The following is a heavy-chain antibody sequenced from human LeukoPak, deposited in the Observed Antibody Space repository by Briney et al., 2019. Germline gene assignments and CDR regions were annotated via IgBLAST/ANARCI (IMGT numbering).Heavy chain of an antibody. CDR3: XXGAEFXVXLPAVNMDV. V-gene: IGHV3-21*01. Sequence: NPGGSLRLSCVDSGFTFSRFSMNWVRQAPGKGLEWVSSISGGSNYIHYADSVKGRFTISRDNAKHSLYLQMHSLGAEDTAVYYXXXGAEFXVXLPAVNMDVXGKGTTVTVSS. CDR1: GFTFSRFS. J-gene: IGHJ6*03. D-gene: IGHD2-2*01. CDR2: ISGGSNYI.